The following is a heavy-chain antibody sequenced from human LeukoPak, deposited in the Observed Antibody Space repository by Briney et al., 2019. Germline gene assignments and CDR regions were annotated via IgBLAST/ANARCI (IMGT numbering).Heavy chain of an antibody. D-gene: IGHD6-19*01. CDR1: GFTFSSHG. V-gene: IGHV3-33*06. CDR3: ANGEQWLANFDY. Sequence: GGSLRLSCAASGFTFSSHGMHWVRQAPGKGLEWVALIWYDASNKYYADSVRGRFTISRDNSKNTLYLQMNSLRAEDTAVYYCANGEQWLANFDYWGQGTLVTVSS. CDR2: IWYDASNK. J-gene: IGHJ4*02.